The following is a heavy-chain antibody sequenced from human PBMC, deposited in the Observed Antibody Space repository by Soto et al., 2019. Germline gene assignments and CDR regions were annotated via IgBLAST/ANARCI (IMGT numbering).Heavy chain of an antibody. D-gene: IGHD1-7*01. J-gene: IGHJ3*02. CDR2: IYYSGST. CDR3: ARVNNWNYRHAFDI. V-gene: IGHV4-31*03. Sequence: SETLSLTCTVSGGSISSGGYYWSWIRQHPGKGLEWIGYIYYSGSTYYNPSLKSRVTISVDTSKNQFSLKLSSVTAADTAVYYCARVNNWNYRHAFDIWGQGTMVTVSS. CDR1: GGSISSGGYY.